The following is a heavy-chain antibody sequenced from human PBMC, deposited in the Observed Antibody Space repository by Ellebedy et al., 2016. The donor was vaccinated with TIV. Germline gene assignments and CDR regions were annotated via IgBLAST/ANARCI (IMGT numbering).Heavy chain of an antibody. Sequence: AASVKVSCKASGYTFTKYPMHWVRQAPGQRLEWIGRINPDSDYTRYSQKFQGRVNMTRDTSASTGHMELSSLRFEDTAVYYCARVSGWSPGDGFDFWGQGTMISVSS. CDR3: ARVSGWSPGDGFDF. CDR2: INPDSDYT. CDR1: GYTFTKYP. J-gene: IGHJ3*01. V-gene: IGHV1-3*01. D-gene: IGHD6-19*01.